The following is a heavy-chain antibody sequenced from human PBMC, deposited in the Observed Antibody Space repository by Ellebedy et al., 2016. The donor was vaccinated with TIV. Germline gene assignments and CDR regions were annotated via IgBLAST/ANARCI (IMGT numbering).Heavy chain of an antibody. CDR1: GGSISSSSYY. J-gene: IGHJ4*02. V-gene: IGHV4-39*07. CDR3: ARGHGVVVAEAVFFDY. D-gene: IGHD2-15*01. Sequence: SETLSLTXTVSGGSISSSSYYWGWIRQPPGEGLEWIGSIYYSGSTYYNPSLKSRVTISVDTSKNQFSLKLSSVTAADTAVYYCARGHGVVVAEAVFFDYWGQGTLVTVSS. CDR2: IYYSGST.